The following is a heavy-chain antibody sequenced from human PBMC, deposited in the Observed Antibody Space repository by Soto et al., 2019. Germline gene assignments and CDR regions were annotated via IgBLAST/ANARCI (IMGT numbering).Heavy chain of an antibody. CDR1: GGTFSSYA. CDR2: IIPIFGTA. Sequence: QVQLVQSGAEVKKPGSSVKVSCKASGGTFSSYAISWVRQAPGQGLEWVGGIIPIFGTANYAQKFQGRVTITADESTSTAYMELSSLRSEDTAVYYCARVTVVPAAKRGYYYYGMDVWGQGTTVTVSS. D-gene: IGHD2-2*01. J-gene: IGHJ6*02. CDR3: ARVTVVPAAKRGYYYYGMDV. V-gene: IGHV1-69*01.